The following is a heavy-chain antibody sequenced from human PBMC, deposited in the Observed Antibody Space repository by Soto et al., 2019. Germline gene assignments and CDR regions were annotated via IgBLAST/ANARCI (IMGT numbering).Heavy chain of an antibody. D-gene: IGHD6-13*01. CDR1: GFTFSSYA. V-gene: IGHV3-23*01. CDR2: ISGSDGST. Sequence: EVQLLESGGGLVQPGGSLRLSCAASGFTFSSYAMNWVRQAPGKGLEWVLVISGSDGSTYYADSVKGRFTISRDNSKNTLNLQMTSLRAEDTAVYYCARRSSSWYFDYWGQGTLVTVSS. J-gene: IGHJ4*02. CDR3: ARRSSSWYFDY.